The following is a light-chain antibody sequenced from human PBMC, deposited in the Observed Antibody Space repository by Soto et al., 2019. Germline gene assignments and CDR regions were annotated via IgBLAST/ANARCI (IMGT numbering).Light chain of an antibody. Sequence: EIVLTQSPGTLSLSPGEKATLSCRASQSVGDTFLSWYQQKPGLAPRLLIYGVSNRATGIPDRFSGSGSGTEFFLTISRLEPEDFALYYCGQFVSSPPRTFGQGTKVEIK. CDR3: GQFVSSPPRT. J-gene: IGKJ1*01. V-gene: IGKV3-20*01. CDR2: GVS. CDR1: QSVGDTF.